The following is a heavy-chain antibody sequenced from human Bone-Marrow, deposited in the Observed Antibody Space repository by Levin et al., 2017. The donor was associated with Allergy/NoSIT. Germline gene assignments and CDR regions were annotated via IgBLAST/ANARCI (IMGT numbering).Heavy chain of an antibody. CDR3: ASDQYDRRWYKY. Sequence: SETLSLTCTVSGGLISSTNYWGWIRQPPGKGLEWIGSIYNSGRTYYNPSLKSRVTISIDTSKIQFSLKLSSVTAADTAVYYCASDQYDRRWYKYWGQGTLVTVSS. D-gene: IGHD6-13*01. CDR1: GGLISSTNY. CDR2: IYNSGRT. V-gene: IGHV4-39*07. J-gene: IGHJ4*02.